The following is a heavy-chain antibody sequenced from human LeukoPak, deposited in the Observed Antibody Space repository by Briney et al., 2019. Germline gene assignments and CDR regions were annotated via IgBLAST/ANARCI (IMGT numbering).Heavy chain of an antibody. J-gene: IGHJ4*02. CDR1: GFTFSSYG. CDR3: AKDGIIYDSSGYFDY. D-gene: IGHD3-22*01. CDR2: ISYDGSNK. V-gene: IGHV3-30*18. Sequence: GGSLRLSCAASGFTFSSYGMHWVRQAPGKGLEWVAVISYDGSNKYYADSVKGRFTISRDNSKNTLYLQMNSLRAEDTAVYYCAKDGIIYDSSGYFDYWGQGTLVTVSS.